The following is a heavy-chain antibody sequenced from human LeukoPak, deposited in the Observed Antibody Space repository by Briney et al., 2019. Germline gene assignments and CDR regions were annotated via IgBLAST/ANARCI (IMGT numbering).Heavy chain of an antibody. CDR2: IYPADSDT. CDR3: ARQDGRALYYFDY. Sequence: GESLKISCKGSGYSFTYYWIGWVRQMPGKGLEWMGIIYPADSDTRYSPSFQGQVTISADKSTSTAYLQWSSLKVSDTAMYYCARQDGRALYYFDYWGQGTLVTVSS. J-gene: IGHJ4*02. V-gene: IGHV5-51*01. D-gene: IGHD5-24*01. CDR1: GYSFTYYW.